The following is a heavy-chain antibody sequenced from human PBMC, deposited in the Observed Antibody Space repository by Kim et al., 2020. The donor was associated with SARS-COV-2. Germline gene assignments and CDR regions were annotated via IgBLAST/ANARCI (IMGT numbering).Heavy chain of an antibody. CDR3: ARSLYCSSTSCFYGMDV. V-gene: IGHV3-48*03. CDR1: GFTFSTYE. J-gene: IGHJ6*01. CDR2: ISTSGSTI. D-gene: IGHD2-2*01. Sequence: GGSLRLSCAASGFTFSTYEMNWVRQAPGKGLEWISYISTSGSTIYYADSMKGRLTISRDNAKSSLSLQMNSLRAEDTAVYYCARSLYCSSTSCFYGMDV.